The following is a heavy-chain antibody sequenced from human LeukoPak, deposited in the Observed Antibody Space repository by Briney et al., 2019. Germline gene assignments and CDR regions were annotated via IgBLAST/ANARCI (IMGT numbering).Heavy chain of an antibody. D-gene: IGHD4-11*01. CDR1: GGSVSSGSYY. J-gene: IGHJ5*02. CDR3: ARESSYSNYEGRFDP. V-gene: IGHV4-61*01. Sequence: SETLSLTCTVSGGSVSSGSYYWSWIRQPPGKGLEWIGYIYYSGSTNYNPSLKSRVTISVDTSKNQFSLKLSSVTAADTAVYYCARESSYSNYEGRFDPWGQGTLVTVS. CDR2: IYYSGST.